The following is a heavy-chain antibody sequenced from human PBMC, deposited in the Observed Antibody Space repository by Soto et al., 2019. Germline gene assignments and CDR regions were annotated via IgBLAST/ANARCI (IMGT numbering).Heavy chain of an antibody. CDR3: ARGSGIAAAGTGNNWFDP. Sequence: SETLSLTCTVSGGSISSGGYYWSRIRQHPGKGLEWIGYIYYSGSTYYNPSLKSRVTISVDTSKNQFSLKLSSVTAADTAVYYCARGSGIAAAGTGNNWFDPWGQGTLVTVSS. CDR1: GGSISSGGYY. CDR2: IYYSGST. J-gene: IGHJ5*02. V-gene: IGHV4-31*03. D-gene: IGHD6-13*01.